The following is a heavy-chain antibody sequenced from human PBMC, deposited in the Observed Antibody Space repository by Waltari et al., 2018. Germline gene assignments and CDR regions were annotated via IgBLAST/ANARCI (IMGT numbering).Heavy chain of an antibody. CDR2: IWYDGSNK. J-gene: IGHJ6*02. D-gene: IGHD2-15*01. CDR1: GFTFSSYG. V-gene: IGHV3-33*01. CDR3: VHDSHYGMDV. Sequence: QVQLVESGGGVVQPGRSLRLSCAASGFTFSSYGMHWVRQAPGKGLEWVAGIWYDGSNKDYADSVKGRFTISRDNSKNTLYLQMNSLRAEDTAVYYCVHDSHYGMDVWGQGTTVTVSS.